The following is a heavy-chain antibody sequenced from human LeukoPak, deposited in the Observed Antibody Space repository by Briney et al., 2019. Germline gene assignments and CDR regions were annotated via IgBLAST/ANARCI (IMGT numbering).Heavy chain of an antibody. D-gene: IGHD6-19*01. CDR1: GYTFTSYD. Sequence: ASVTVSFKASGYTFTSYDINWVRQAPGQGLEWMGWMNPNSGNTGYAQKFQGRVTMTRNTSISTAYMELSSLRSEDTAVYYCARFSSGWYDYYYYGMDVGGQGTTVAVS. J-gene: IGHJ6*02. CDR3: ARFSSGWYDYYYYGMDV. V-gene: IGHV1-8*01. CDR2: MNPNSGNT.